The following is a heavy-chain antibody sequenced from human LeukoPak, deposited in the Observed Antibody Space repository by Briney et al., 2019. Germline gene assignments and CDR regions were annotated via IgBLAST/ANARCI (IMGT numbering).Heavy chain of an antibody. CDR1: GGSIRSYY. Sequence: SETLSLTCTVSGGSIRSYYWSWIRQPPGKGLEWVGYIYYSGSTNYNPSLKSRVTISVDTSKNQFSLKLSSVTAADTAVYYCARHIDTAGANAFDIWGQGTMVTVSS. CDR2: IYYSGST. V-gene: IGHV4-59*08. CDR3: ARHIDTAGANAFDI. J-gene: IGHJ3*02. D-gene: IGHD5-18*01.